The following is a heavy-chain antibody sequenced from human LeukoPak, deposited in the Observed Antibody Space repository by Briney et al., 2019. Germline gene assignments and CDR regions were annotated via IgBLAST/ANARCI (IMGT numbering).Heavy chain of an antibody. D-gene: IGHD1-26*01. J-gene: IGHJ4*02. CDR2: ISAYNGNT. CDR3: ARAFVVVGAPFDY. CDR1: GGTFSSYA. V-gene: IGHV1-18*01. Sequence: ASVKVSCKASGGTFSSYAISWVRQAPGQGLEWMGWISAYNGNTNYAQKLQGRVTMTTDTSTSTAYMELRSLRSEDTAVYYCARAFVVVGAPFDYWGQGTLVTVSS.